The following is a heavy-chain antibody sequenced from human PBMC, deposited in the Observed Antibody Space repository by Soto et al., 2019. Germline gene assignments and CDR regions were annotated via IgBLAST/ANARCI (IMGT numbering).Heavy chain of an antibody. CDR1: GGSFSGYY. J-gene: IGHJ5*02. CDR2: INHSGST. CDR3: ARKKVLKYYYGSGSYYTFDP. V-gene: IGHV4-34*01. Sequence: SETLSLTCAVYGGSFSGYYWSWIRQPPGKGLEWIGEINHSGSTNYNPSLKSRVTISVDTSKNQFSLKLSSVTAADTAVYYCARKKVLKYYYGSGSYYTFDPWGQGTLVTVSS. D-gene: IGHD3-10*01.